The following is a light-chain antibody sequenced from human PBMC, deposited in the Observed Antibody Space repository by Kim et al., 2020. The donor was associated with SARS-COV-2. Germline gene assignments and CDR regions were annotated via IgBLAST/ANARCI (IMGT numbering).Light chain of an antibody. Sequence: VSPGQTASITCSGDKVGDKYACWYQQKPGQSHVLVIYQDSKRPSGIPERFSGSNSGNTATLTISGTQAMDEADYYCQAWDSSTAVFGGGTQLTVL. CDR3: QAWDSSTAV. CDR1: KVGDKY. J-gene: IGLJ2*01. CDR2: QDS. V-gene: IGLV3-1*01.